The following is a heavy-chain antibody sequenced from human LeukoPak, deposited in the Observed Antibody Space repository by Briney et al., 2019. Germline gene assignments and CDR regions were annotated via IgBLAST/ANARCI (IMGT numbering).Heavy chain of an antibody. Sequence: GESLKISCKGSGYTFTIYWIAWVRQMPGKGLEWMGIIYPGDSDTRYSPSFQGQVTISADKSISTAYLQWSSLKASDTAMYNCATSIISSESYLDYWGQGTLVTVSS. CDR3: ATSIISSESYLDY. D-gene: IGHD3-10*01. J-gene: IGHJ4*02. V-gene: IGHV5-51*01. CDR2: IYPGDSDT. CDR1: GYTFTIYW.